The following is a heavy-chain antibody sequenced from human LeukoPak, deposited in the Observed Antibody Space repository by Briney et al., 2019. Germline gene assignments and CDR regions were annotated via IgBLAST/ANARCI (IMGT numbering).Heavy chain of an antibody. J-gene: IGHJ4*02. CDR2: IRYDGSNK. D-gene: IGHD3-22*01. Sequence: PGGSLRLSCAASGFTFSSYGMHWLRQAPGKGLERVAFIRYDGSNKYYADSVKGRFTISRDNSKNTLYLQMNSLRAEDTAVYYCAPASYYDSSGYYLDYWGQGTLVTVSS. V-gene: IGHV3-30*02. CDR3: APASYYDSSGYYLDY. CDR1: GFTFSSYG.